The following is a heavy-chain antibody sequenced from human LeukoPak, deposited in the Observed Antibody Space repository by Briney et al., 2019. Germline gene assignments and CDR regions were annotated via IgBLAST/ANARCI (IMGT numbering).Heavy chain of an antibody. V-gene: IGHV1-2*02. J-gene: IGHJ4*02. CDR1: GYTFTGYY. D-gene: IGHD3-16*01. CDR2: INPNSGGT. Sequence: ASVKVSCKASGYTFTGYYMHWVRQAPGQGREWMGWINPNSGGTNYAQKCQGRVPMTRDTSISTAYMELSRLRSDDTAVYYCARVLDGGGGEGDYFDYWGQGTLVTVSS. CDR3: ARVLDGGGGEGDYFDY.